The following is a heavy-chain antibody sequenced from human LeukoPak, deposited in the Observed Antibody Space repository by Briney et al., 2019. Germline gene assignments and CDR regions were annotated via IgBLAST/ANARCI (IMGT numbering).Heavy chain of an antibody. CDR3: ARGEDYDILTGYSPIGYFDY. J-gene: IGHJ4*02. CDR1: GLTFSSYS. D-gene: IGHD3-9*01. Sequence: SGGSLRLSCAASGLTFSSYSMNWVRQAPGEGLEWVSSISSSSSYIYYADSVKGRFTISRDNAKNSLYLQMNSLRAEDTAVYYCARGEDYDILTGYSPIGYFDYWGQGTLVTVSS. CDR2: ISSSSSYI. V-gene: IGHV3-21*01.